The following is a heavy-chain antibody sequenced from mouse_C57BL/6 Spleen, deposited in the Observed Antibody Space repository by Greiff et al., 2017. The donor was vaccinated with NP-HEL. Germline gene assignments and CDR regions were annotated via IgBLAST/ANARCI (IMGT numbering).Heavy chain of an antibody. J-gene: IGHJ1*03. CDR3: ARSNYYGSSYWYVDV. D-gene: IGHD1-1*01. CDR2: IYPGDGDT. V-gene: IGHV1-82*01. Sequence: QVQLKQSGPELVKPGASVKISCKASGYAFSSSWMNWVKQRPGKGLEWIGRIYPGDGDTNYNGKFKGKATLTADKSSSTAYMQLSSLTSEDSAVYFCARSNYYGSSYWYVDVWGTGTTVTVSS. CDR1: GYAFSSSW.